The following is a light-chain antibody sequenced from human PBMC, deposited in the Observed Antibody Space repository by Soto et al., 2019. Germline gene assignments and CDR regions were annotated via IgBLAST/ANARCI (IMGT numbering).Light chain of an antibody. J-gene: IGLJ2*01. Sequence: QLVLTQSPSASASLGASVKLTCTLSSGHSSYAIAWHQQQPEGGPRYLMRLNSDGSHNKGDGIPDRFSGSSSGAERYLTISSLQSEDEADYYCQTWGTDIVVFGGGTKLTVL. CDR2: LNSDGSH. V-gene: IGLV4-69*01. CDR3: QTWGTDIVV. CDR1: SGHSSYA.